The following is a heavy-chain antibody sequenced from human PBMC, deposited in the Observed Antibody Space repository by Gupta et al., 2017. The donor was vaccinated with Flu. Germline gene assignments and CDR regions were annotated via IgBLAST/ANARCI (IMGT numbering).Heavy chain of an antibody. CDR3: ARDTTNTFHYDDMDV. V-gene: IGHV3-30*04. CDR1: GFTFRSSP. J-gene: IGHJ6*03. CDR2: LSNDGRNK. Sequence: QVQLVSSGGGVVQPCRSLRLSCAASGFTFRSSPMHWVRQATGKGVEWVAVLSNDGRNKYYADCGKGRFTISRDNSKKTLYLQMNSLRADDTAVYYCARDTTNTFHYDDMDVWGKGTTVTVSS. D-gene: IGHD1-26*01.